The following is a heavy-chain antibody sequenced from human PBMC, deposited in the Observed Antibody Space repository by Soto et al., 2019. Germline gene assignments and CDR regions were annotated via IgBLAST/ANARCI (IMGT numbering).Heavy chain of an antibody. V-gene: IGHV3-23*01. CDR3: AKDQGFDGVNYGMDV. J-gene: IGHJ6*02. D-gene: IGHD2-8*01. Sequence: HPGGSLRLSCAASGFTFSSYAMSWVRQAPGKGLEWVSAISGSGGSTYYADSVKGRFTISRDNSKNTLYLQMNSLRAEDTAVYYCAKDQGFDGVNYGMDVWGQGTTVTRLL. CDR2: ISGSGGST. CDR1: GFTFSSYA.